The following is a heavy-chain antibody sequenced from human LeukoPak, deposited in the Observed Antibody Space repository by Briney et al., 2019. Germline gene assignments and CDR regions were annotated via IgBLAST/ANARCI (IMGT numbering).Heavy chain of an antibody. CDR1: GFTFSSYA. V-gene: IGHV3-21*01. Sequence: GGSLRLSCAASGFTFSSYAMSWVRQAPGKGLEWVSSVSSSSSYIYYADSVKGRFTISRDNAKNSLYLQMNSLRAEDTAVYYCARVSPYYDNENYFDYWGQGTLVTVSS. CDR2: VSSSSSYI. D-gene: IGHD3-9*01. CDR3: ARVSPYYDNENYFDY. J-gene: IGHJ4*02.